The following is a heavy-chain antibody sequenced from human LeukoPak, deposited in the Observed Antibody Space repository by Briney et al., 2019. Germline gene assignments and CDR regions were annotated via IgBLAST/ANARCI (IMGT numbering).Heavy chain of an antibody. J-gene: IGHJ2*01. Sequence: PSETLSLTCTVSGGSISSSSYYWGWIRQPPGKGLEWIGSIYYSGSTYYNPSLKSRVTISVDTSKNQFSLKLSSVTAADTAVYYCASRGDGDYLWYFDLWGRGTLVTVSS. CDR2: IYYSGST. D-gene: IGHD4-17*01. CDR3: ASRGDGDYLWYFDL. CDR1: GGSISSSSYY. V-gene: IGHV4-39*01.